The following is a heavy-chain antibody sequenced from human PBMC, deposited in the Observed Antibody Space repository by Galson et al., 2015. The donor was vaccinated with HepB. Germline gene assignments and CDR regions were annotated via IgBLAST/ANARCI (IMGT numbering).Heavy chain of an antibody. CDR3: AKGGNTDYYDSSGYYGPVRED. V-gene: IGHV3-23*01. Sequence: SLRLSCAASGFTFSSYAMSWVRQAPGKGLEWVSAISGSGGSTYYADSVKGRFTISRDNSKNTLYLQMNSLRAEDTAVYYCAKGGNTDYYDSSGYYGPVREDWGQVTLVTVSS. CDR2: ISGSGGST. CDR1: GFTFSSYA. J-gene: IGHJ4*02. D-gene: IGHD3-22*01.